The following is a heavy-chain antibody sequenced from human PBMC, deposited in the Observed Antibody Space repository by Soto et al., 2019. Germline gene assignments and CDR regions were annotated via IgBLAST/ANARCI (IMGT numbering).Heavy chain of an antibody. CDR1: GGSISSGNYY. J-gene: IGHJ4*02. D-gene: IGHD6-19*01. CDR3: ATEGVGQWLVYFDY. Sequence: SETLSLTCTVSGGSISSGNYYWGWIRQPPGKGLEWIGSIYYSGTTYYNPSLKSRVTVSVDTSKNTLYLQMNSLRAEDTAVYYCATEGVGQWLVYFDYWGQGTLVTVSS. V-gene: IGHV4-39*01. CDR2: IYYSGTT.